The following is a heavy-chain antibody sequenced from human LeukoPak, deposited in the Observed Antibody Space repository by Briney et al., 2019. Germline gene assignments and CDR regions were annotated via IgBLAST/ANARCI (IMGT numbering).Heavy chain of an antibody. V-gene: IGHV4-39*02. Sequence: SETLSLTCTVSGGSISSSSYYWGWIRQPPGKGLEWIGSIYYSGSTYYNPPLKSRVTISVDTSKNQFSLKLSSVTAADTAVYYCARERVAAELDFDYWGQGTLVTVSS. CDR1: GGSISSSSYY. CDR2: IYYSGST. D-gene: IGHD6-13*01. J-gene: IGHJ4*02. CDR3: ARERVAAELDFDY.